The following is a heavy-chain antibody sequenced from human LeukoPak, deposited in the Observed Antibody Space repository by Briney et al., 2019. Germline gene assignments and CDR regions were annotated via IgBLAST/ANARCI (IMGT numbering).Heavy chain of an antibody. J-gene: IGHJ4*02. CDR3: ARDSYELGATFDY. CDR2: INIDGTTT. D-gene: IGHD1-26*01. V-gene: IGHV3-74*01. CDR1: GFTFIRYW. Sequence: GGSLRLSCAASGFTFIRYWMHWVRQVPGKGLVWVSRINIDGTTTNYADSVKGRFTVSRDNAKNTLFLQLSSLRVEDTAVYYCARDSYELGATFDYWGQGTLVTVSS.